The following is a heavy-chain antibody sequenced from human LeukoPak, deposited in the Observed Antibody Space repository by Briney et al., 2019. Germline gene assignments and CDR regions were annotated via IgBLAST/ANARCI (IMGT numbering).Heavy chain of an antibody. J-gene: IGHJ4*02. Sequence: GRSLRLSCAASGFTFSSYGMHWVRQAPGKGLEWVAVISYDGSNKYYADSVKGRFTISRDNSKNTLYLQMNSLRAEDTAVYYCAKDMDLGGPFDYWGQGTLVTVSS. CDR3: AKDMDLGGPFDY. V-gene: IGHV3-30*18. CDR1: GFTFSSYG. D-gene: IGHD3-10*01. CDR2: ISYDGSNK.